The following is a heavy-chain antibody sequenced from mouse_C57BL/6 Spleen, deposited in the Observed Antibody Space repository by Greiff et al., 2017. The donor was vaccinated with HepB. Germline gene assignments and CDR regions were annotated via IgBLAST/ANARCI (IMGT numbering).Heavy chain of an antibody. Sequence: EVKVVESGGGLVKPGGSLKLSCAASGFTFSDYGMHWVRQAPEKGLEWVAYISSGSSTIYYADTVKGRFTFSRDNAKNTLFLQMTSLRSEDTAMYYCAKKVMYDYEADYWGQGTTLTVSS. V-gene: IGHV5-17*01. J-gene: IGHJ2*01. CDR2: ISSGSSTI. CDR1: GFTFSDYG. D-gene: IGHD2-4*01. CDR3: AKKVMYDYEADY.